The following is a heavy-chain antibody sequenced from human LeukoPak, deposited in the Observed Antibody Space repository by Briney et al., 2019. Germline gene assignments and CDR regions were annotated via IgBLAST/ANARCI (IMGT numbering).Heavy chain of an antibody. Sequence: ASVKVSCKASGGTFSSYAISWVRQAPGQGLEWMGGIIPIFGTANYAQKFQGRVTITADESTSTAYMELSSLRSEDTAVYYCARSGGNPPLYYYMDVWGKGTTVTVSS. V-gene: IGHV1-69*13. CDR3: ARSGGNPPLYYYMDV. CDR2: IIPIFGTA. J-gene: IGHJ6*03. D-gene: IGHD4-23*01. CDR1: GGTFSSYA.